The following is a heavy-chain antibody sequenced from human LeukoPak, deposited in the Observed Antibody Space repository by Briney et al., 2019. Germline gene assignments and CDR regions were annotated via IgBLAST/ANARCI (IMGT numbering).Heavy chain of an antibody. J-gene: IGHJ5*02. D-gene: IGHD3-16*02. V-gene: IGHV3-11*01. CDR3: ARAYYDYVWGSYHYGGNWFDP. CDR2: ISSSGSTV. CDR1: GFTFSDYY. Sequence: PGGSLRLSCAASGFTFSDYYMSWIRQAPGKGLEWVSYISSSGSTVYYADSVKGRFTISRDNAKNSLYLQMNSLRAEDTAVYYCARAYYDYVWGSYHYGGNWFDPWGQGTLVTVSS.